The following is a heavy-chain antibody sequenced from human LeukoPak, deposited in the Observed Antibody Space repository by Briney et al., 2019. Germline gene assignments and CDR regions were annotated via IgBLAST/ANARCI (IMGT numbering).Heavy chain of an antibody. V-gene: IGHV3-48*03. D-gene: IGHD1-20*01. CDR2: ISRRGGTV. J-gene: IGHJ6*03. Sequence: PGGSLRLSCAASGFTFSSYEINWVRQAPGKGLEGVSYISRRGGTVYYADSVKGRFTISRDNAKNSLYLQMNSLRAEDTAVYYCARDSPITGSFYYYMDVWGKGTTVTVSS. CDR1: GFTFSSYE. CDR3: ARDSPITGSFYYYMDV.